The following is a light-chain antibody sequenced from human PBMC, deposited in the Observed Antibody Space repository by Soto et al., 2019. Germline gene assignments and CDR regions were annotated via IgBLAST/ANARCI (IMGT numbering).Light chain of an antibody. CDR2: DST. CDR3: HQRNQ. CDR1: QSVSID. J-gene: IGKJ5*01. V-gene: IGKV3-11*01. Sequence: IVMTQSPATLSVSPWERATLSCRASQSVSIDLAWYQQTPGQPPRLLIYDSTNRAAGIPARFSGSRSGTDFTLTISSVEPEDFAMYYCHQRNQFGQGTRLEIK.